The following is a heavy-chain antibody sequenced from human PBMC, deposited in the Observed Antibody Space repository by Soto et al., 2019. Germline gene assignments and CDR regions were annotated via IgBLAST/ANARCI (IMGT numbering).Heavy chain of an antibody. Sequence: SETLALTCTVSGGSISSSSYYWGWIRQPPGKGLEWIGSIYYSGSTYYNPSLKSRVTISVDTSKNQFSLKLSSVTAADTAVYYCARRLRTPLDPWGQGTLVTVSS. CDR2: IYYSGST. V-gene: IGHV4-39*01. CDR3: ARRLRTPLDP. J-gene: IGHJ5*02. CDR1: GGSISSSSYY. D-gene: IGHD3-16*01.